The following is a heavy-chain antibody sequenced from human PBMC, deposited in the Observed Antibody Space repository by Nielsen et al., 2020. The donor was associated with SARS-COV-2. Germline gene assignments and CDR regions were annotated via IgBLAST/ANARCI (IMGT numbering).Heavy chain of an antibody. J-gene: IGHJ6*03. CDR1: GTSITSYY. Sequence: SETLSLTCTVSGTSITSYYWSWVRQRPGKGLEWIGYIYYLGDTNYTPAFGGRVAMSVDTPKSQFSLKLFTVTAADTAVYYCARRSSIWNYMDVWVTGISVTVSS. D-gene: IGHD1-26*01. CDR3: ARRSSIWNYMDV. V-gene: IGHV4-59*08. CDR2: IYYLGDT.